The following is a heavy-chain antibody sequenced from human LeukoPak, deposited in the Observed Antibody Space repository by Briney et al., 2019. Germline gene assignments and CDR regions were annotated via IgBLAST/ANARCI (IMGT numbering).Heavy chain of an antibody. V-gene: IGHV3-48*01. J-gene: IGHJ3*02. CDR1: GFTFSSYG. CDR3: ARENTDYSYDLGAFDI. CDR2: ITSTSTTI. Sequence: GGSLRLSCAASGFTFSSYGMNWVRQAPGKGLEWISHITSTSTTIYYADSVKGRFTISRDNAKNSLYLQMNSLSAEDTAVYYCARENTDYSYDLGAFDIWGQGTMVTVSS. D-gene: IGHD4-11*01.